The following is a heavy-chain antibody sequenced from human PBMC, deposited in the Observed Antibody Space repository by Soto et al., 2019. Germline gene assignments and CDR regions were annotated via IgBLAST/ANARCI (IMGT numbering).Heavy chain of an antibody. CDR1: GYTFTSYD. Sequence: QVQLVQSGAEVKKPGASVKVSCKASGYTFTSYDINWVRQATGHGLEWMGWMNPNSGNTGYAQKLQGRVTMTRNTSTSTAYIELSSLRSEDMAVYYCARGIKYYDSGDDAFDIWGQGTMVTVSS. D-gene: IGHD3-10*01. V-gene: IGHV1-8*01. J-gene: IGHJ3*02. CDR2: MNPNSGNT. CDR3: ARGIKYYDSGDDAFDI.